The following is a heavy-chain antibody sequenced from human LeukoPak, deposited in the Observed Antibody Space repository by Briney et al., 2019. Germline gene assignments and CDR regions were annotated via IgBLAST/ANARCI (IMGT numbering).Heavy chain of an antibody. CDR3: ARDGSKVTSDAFDI. D-gene: IGHD2-21*02. CDR2: ISSSSSYI. V-gene: IGHV3-21*01. Sequence: KAGGSLRLSCAASGFTFSSYSMNWVRQAPGKGLEWVSSISSSSSYIYYADSVKGRFTISRDNAKNSLYLQMNSLRAEDTAVYYCARDGSKVTSDAFDIWGQGTMVTVSS. J-gene: IGHJ3*02. CDR1: GFTFSSYS.